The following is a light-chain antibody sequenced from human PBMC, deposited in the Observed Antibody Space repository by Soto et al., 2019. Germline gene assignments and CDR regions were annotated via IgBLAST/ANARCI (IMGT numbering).Light chain of an antibody. J-gene: IGKJ1*01. Sequence: EILLTQSPSTLSSSPGERATLSCRASQSVSNSLVWYQQKPGQAPRLLMSEVSSMAAGIPARFSGSGSGTDFTLTIKRLQSEDSAVYYCQHYGSSPVTFGRGTKVDIK. CDR2: EVS. CDR1: QSVSNS. CDR3: QHYGSSPVT. V-gene: IGKV3-20*01.